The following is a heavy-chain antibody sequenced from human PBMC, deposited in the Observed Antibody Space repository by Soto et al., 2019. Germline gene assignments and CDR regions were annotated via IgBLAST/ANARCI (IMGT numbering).Heavy chain of an antibody. CDR2: FDPEDGET. CDR3: AADITIFGVVNPYYYYGMDV. D-gene: IGHD3-3*01. CDR1: GYTLTELS. Sequence: GASVKVSCKVSGYTLTELSMHWVRQAPGKGLEWMGDFDPEDGETIYAQKLQGRVTMTEDTSTDTAYMELSSLRSEDTAVYYCAADITIFGVVNPYYYYGMDVWGQGTTVTVSS. J-gene: IGHJ6*02. V-gene: IGHV1-24*01.